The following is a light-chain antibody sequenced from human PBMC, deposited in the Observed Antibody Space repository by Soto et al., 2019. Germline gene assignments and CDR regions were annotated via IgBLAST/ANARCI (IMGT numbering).Light chain of an antibody. V-gene: IGKV3-15*01. CDR1: QSVSSN. CDR2: GAS. CDR3: QQYNNWPRT. J-gene: IGKJ1*01. Sequence: EIVMTQSPVTLSVSPGERATLSCRAGQSVSSNLAWYQQKPGQAPRLLIYGASTRATGIPARFSGSGSGTEFTLTINSLQSEDFAVYYCQQYNNWPRTFGQGTKVDIK.